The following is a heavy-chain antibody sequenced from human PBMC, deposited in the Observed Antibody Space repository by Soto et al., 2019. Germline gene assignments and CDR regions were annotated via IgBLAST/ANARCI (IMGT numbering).Heavy chain of an antibody. CDR3: ARSSYSSGWYVS. Sequence: GGSLRLSCAASGFTFSSYSMNWVRQAPGKGLEWVSSISSSSSYIYYADSVKGRFTISRDNAKNSLYLQMNSLRAEDTAVYYCARSSYSSGWYVSWGQGTLVTVS. D-gene: IGHD6-19*01. CDR2: ISSSSSYI. V-gene: IGHV3-21*01. J-gene: IGHJ4*02. CDR1: GFTFSSYS.